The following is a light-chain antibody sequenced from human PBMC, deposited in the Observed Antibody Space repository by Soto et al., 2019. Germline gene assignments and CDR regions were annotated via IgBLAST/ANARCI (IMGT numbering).Light chain of an antibody. Sequence: IVLTQSPGTLSLSPVERVTLSCRSSQSVTTRLALYQHKPGQAPTLLMSGASNRASGVPVRFSGTGSGTEFTLTISSLQSEDFALYYCQQYNDWPLKFGQGTKVDIK. CDR3: QQYNDWPLK. CDR2: GAS. V-gene: IGKV3D-15*01. J-gene: IGKJ1*01. CDR1: QSVTTR.